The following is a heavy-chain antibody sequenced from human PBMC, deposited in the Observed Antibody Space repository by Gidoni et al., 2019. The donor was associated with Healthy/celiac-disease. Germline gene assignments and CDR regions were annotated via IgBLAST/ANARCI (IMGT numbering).Heavy chain of an antibody. V-gene: IGHV3-9*01. CDR2: ISWNSGSI. Sequence: EVQLVESGGGLVQPGRSLRLSCAASGFTFDDYAMHWVRQAPGKGLEWVSGISWNSGSIGYADSVKGRFTISRDNAKNSLYLQMNSLRAEDTALYYCAKDRSGSFDWGQGTLVTVSS. CDR3: AKDRSGSFD. D-gene: IGHD1-26*01. J-gene: IGHJ4*02. CDR1: GFTFDDYA.